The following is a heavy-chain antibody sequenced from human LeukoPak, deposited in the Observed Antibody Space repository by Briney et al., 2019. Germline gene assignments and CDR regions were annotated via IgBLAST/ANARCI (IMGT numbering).Heavy chain of an antibody. CDR2: INPSSGGT. J-gene: IGHJ6*02. CDR1: GYTFTGYY. CDR3: ARKPEGMDV. V-gene: IGHV1-2*06. D-gene: IGHD1-14*01. Sequence: ASVKVSCKASGYTFTGYYIHWVRQVPGQGLEWMGRINPSSGGTNYAQKFQGTVTMTRDTSISTAYMELSRLRSDDTAVYYCARKPEGMDVWGQGTTVTVSS.